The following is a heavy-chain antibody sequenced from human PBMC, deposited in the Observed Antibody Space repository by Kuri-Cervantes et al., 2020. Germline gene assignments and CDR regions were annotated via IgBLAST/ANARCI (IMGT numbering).Heavy chain of an antibody. J-gene: IGHJ5*02. D-gene: IGHD6-13*01. V-gene: IGHV6-1*01. CDR3: ARIAAAGTWYFDP. CDR1: GDSVSSNSAA. Sequence: SCAISGDSVSSNSAAWNWIRQSPSRGLEWLGRTYYRSKWYNDYAVSVKSRITINADTSKNQFSLQLNSVTPEDTAVYYCARIAAAGTWYFDPWGQGTLVTVSS. CDR2: TYYRSKWYN.